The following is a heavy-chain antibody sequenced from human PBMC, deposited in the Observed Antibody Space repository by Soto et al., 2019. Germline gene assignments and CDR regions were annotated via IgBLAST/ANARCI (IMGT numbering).Heavy chain of an antibody. Sequence: ASVKVSCKASGYTFTSYDINWVRQATGQGLEWMGWMNHNSGNTGYAQKFQGRVTMTRNTSISTAYMELSSLRSEDTAVYYCARAFSLGTVTTQEGGIERYYYYYYYMDVWGKGTTVTVSS. CDR2: MNHNSGNT. V-gene: IGHV1-8*01. D-gene: IGHD4-17*01. CDR3: ARAFSLGTVTTQEGGIERYYYYYYYMDV. J-gene: IGHJ6*03. CDR1: GYTFTSYD.